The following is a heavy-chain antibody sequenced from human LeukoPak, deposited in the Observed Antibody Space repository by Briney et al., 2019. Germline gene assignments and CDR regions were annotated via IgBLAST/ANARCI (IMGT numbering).Heavy chain of an antibody. CDR1: GGSISSSSYY. Sequence: PSETLSLTCTVSGGSISSSSYYWSWTRQPAGKGLEWIGRIYTSGSTNYNPSLKSRVTMSVDTSKNQFSLKLSSVTAADTAVYYCARDIDYGDYYYWGQGTLVTVSS. CDR3: ARDIDYGDYYY. D-gene: IGHD4-17*01. V-gene: IGHV4-61*02. J-gene: IGHJ4*02. CDR2: IYTSGST.